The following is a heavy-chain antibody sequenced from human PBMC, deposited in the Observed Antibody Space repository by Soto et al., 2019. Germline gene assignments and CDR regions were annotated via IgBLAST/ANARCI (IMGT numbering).Heavy chain of an antibody. V-gene: IGHV3-48*04. D-gene: IGHD6-13*01. CDR3: ARDSTYSSSWYRPSWFDP. Sequence: GGSLRLSCAASGFTFSSYSMNWVRQAPGKGLEWLSYISSSSNTIFYADSVKGRFAISRDNAKNSLYLQMNSLRAEDTAVYYCARDSTYSSSWYRPSWFDPWGQGTLVTVSS. CDR2: ISSSSNTI. CDR1: GFTFSSYS. J-gene: IGHJ5*02.